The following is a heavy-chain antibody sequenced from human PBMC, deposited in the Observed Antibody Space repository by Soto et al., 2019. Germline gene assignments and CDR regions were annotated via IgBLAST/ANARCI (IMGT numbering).Heavy chain of an antibody. V-gene: IGHV1-18*04. CDR2: ISAYNGNT. CDR1: GYTFTSYG. Sequence: ASVKVSCKASGYTFTSYGIGWVRQAPGQGLEWMGWISAYNGNTNYAQKLQGRVTMTTDTSTSTAYMELRSLRSDDTAVYYCARDRRRVVPAAMGYWGQGTLVTVSS. J-gene: IGHJ4*02. CDR3: ARDRRRVVPAAMGY. D-gene: IGHD2-2*01.